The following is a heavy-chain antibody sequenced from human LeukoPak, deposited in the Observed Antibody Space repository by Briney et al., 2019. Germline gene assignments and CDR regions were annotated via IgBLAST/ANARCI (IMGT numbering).Heavy chain of an antibody. CDR2: IYNRGRT. J-gene: IGHJ4*02. V-gene: IGHV4-4*07. CDR3: ARDTAMAFDY. D-gene: IGHD5-18*01. CDR1: GGSLCIYY. Sequence: PETLSLTCTVSGGSLCIYYRSWVRHPAGGGLEWVGRIYNRGRTNYHTSLKRRVTMSVDTSKNQFSLKLRSVTAADTAVYYCARDTAMAFDYWGQGTLVTVSS.